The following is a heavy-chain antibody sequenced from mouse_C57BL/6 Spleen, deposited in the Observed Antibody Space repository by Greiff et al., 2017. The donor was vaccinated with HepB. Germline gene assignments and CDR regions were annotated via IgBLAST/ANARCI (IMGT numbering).Heavy chain of an antibody. CDR2: FYPGSGSI. Sequence: VKLQESGAELVKPGASVKLSCKASGYTFTEYTIHWVKQRSGQGLEWIGWFYPGSGSIKYNEKFKDKATLTADKSSSTVYMELSRLTSEDSAVYFCARHEDEYYPSPWYFDVWGTGTTVTVSS. CDR1: GYTFTEYT. V-gene: IGHV1-62-2*01. CDR3: ARHEDEYYPSPWYFDV. D-gene: IGHD1-1*02. J-gene: IGHJ1*03.